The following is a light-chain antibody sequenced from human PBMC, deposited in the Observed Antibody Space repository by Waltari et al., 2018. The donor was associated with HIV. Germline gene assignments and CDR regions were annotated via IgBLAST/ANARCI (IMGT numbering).Light chain of an antibody. CDR2: RDN. J-gene: IGLJ1*01. V-gene: IGLV1-47*01. CDR1: SSNIGGNF. CDR3: AAWDDSLSGLYV. Sequence: QSVLTQQPSASGTPGQRVTISCSGSSSNIGGNFVYWYQQLPGTAPKLLLYRDNQRPSGVPDRFSGSKSGTSASLAINGLRSEDEADYYCAAWDDSLSGLYVFGTGTKVTVL.